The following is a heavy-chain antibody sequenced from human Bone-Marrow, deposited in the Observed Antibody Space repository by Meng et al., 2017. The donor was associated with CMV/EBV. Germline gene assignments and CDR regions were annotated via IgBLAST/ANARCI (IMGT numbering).Heavy chain of an antibody. D-gene: IGHD4-17*01. CDR1: GFTFSSYA. CDR2: ISGSGGST. J-gene: IGHJ4*02. V-gene: IGHV3-23*01. CDR3: ARHNGWTTNYFDY. Sequence: SLKISCAASGFTFSSYAMSWVRQAPGKGLEWVAAISGSGGSTYYADFVKGRFTISRDNAKNSLYLQMNSLRAEDTAVYYCARHNGWTTNYFDYWGQGTLVTVSS.